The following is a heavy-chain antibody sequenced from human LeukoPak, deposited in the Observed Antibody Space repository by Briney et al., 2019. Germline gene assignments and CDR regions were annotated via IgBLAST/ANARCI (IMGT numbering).Heavy chain of an antibody. D-gene: IGHD3-3*01. CDR2: IYYSGGT. V-gene: IGHV4-39*07. CDR1: GGSISSSSYY. J-gene: IGHJ3*02. CDR3: ARDLRNHDFWSGGAFDI. Sequence: SETLSLTCTVSGGSISSSSYYWGWIRQPPGKGLEWIGSIYYSGGTYYNPSLKSRVTISVDTSKNQFSLKLSSVTAADTAVYYCARDLRNHDFWSGGAFDIWGQGTMVTVYS.